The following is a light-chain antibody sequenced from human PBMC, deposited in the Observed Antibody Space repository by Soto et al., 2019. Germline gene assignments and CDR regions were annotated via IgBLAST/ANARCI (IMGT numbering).Light chain of an antibody. CDR3: QTWGSGIRV. CDR2: LSSDGSH. J-gene: IGLJ3*02. Sequence: QPVLTQSPSTSASLGASVKITCTLSSGHSSYAIAWHQQQPEKGPRYLMTLSSDGSHRKGDGIPDRFSGSSSGAERYLTIFSLQSEDEADYYCQTWGSGIRVFGGGTKLTVL. CDR1: SGHSSYA. V-gene: IGLV4-69*01.